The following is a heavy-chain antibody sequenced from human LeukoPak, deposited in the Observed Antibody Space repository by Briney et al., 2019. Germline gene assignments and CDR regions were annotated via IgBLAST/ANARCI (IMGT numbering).Heavy chain of an antibody. CDR2: IYTSGST. D-gene: IGHD3-3*01. V-gene: IGHV4-4*09. Sequence: SETLSLTCTVSGGSISSYYWSWIRQPPGKGLEWIGYIYTSGSTNYNPSLKSRVTISVDTSKNQFSLKLSSVTAADTAVYYCARANYDFWSEYYFDYWGQGTLGTVSA. CDR1: GGSISSYY. CDR3: ARANYDFWSEYYFDY. J-gene: IGHJ4*02.